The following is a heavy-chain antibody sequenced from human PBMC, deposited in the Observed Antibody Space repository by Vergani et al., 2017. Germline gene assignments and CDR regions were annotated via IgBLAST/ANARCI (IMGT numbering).Heavy chain of an antibody. D-gene: IGHD3-22*01. V-gene: IGHV1-2*02. J-gene: IGHJ4*02. CDR2: INPNSGGT. CDR1: GGTFSSYA. CDR3: ARGTDYYDSSGYYPY. Sequence: QVQLVQSGAEVKKPGSSVKVSCKASGGTFSSYAISWVRQAPGQGLEWMGWINPNSGGTNYAQKFQGRVTMTRDTSISTAYMELSRLRSDDTAVYYCARGTDYYDSSGYYPYWGQGTLVTVSS.